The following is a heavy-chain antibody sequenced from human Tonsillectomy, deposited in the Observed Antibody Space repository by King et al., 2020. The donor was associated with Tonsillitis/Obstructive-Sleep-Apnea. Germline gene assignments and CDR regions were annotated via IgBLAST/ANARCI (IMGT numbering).Heavy chain of an antibody. V-gene: IGHV1-46*01. CDR3: ARDRGMTTVTPVPNFDV. Sequence: QLVQSGAEVKKPGASVKVSCKASGYTFTSQYIHWVRQAPGQGLEWMGIINPSGGGASYAQKFKGGVTMTTDTSTSTVYMELSNLSSEDTAVYYCARDRGMTTVTPVPNFDVWGQGTMVTVSS. CDR2: INPSGGGA. D-gene: IGHD4-17*01. J-gene: IGHJ3*01. CDR1: GYTFTSQY.